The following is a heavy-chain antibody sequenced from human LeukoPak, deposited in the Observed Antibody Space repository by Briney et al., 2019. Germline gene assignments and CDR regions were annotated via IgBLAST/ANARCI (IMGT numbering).Heavy chain of an antibody. D-gene: IGHD5-18*01. V-gene: IGHV3-23*01. J-gene: IGHJ4*02. CDR1: GFTFSSYA. CDR2: ISGSGDST. Sequence: GGSLRLSCAASGFTFSSYAMSWVRQAPGKGLEWVSTISGSGDSTYYADSVKGRFTISRDNSKNTLYLQMNSLRAEDTAVYYCARDRGYSCGYWGQGTLVTVSS. CDR3: ARDRGYSCGY.